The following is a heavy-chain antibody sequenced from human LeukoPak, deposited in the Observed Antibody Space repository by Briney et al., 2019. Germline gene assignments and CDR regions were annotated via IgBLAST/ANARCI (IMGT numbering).Heavy chain of an antibody. D-gene: IGHD3-22*01. CDR2: IWFDGSNK. V-gene: IGHV3-33*01. CDR3: ARGDYYDSPDAFDI. Sequence: GGSLRLSCAASGFTFSSYGMHWVRQAPGKGLEWVAVIWFDGSNKYYADSVKGRFTISRDNSKNTLYLQMNSLRAEDTAVYYCARGDYYDSPDAFDIWGQGTMVTVSS. CDR1: GFTFSSYG. J-gene: IGHJ3*02.